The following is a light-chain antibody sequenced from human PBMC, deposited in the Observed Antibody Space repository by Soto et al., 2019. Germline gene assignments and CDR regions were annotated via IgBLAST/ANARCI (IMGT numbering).Light chain of an antibody. V-gene: IGLV2-8*01. J-gene: IGLJ2*01. Sequence: QSALTQPPSASGSPGQSVTISCTGTSSDVGGYNYVSWYQQHPGKAPNLMIYEVSKRPSGVPDRFSGSKSGNTASLTVSGLQAEDEDDYYCSSYAGSNNLVFGGGTKLTVL. CDR3: SSYAGSNNLV. CDR2: EVS. CDR1: SSDVGGYNY.